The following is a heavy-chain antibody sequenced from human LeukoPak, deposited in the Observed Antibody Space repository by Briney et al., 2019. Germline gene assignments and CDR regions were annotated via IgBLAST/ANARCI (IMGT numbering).Heavy chain of an antibody. D-gene: IGHD6-19*01. J-gene: IGHJ5*02. CDR1: GFTSRNYE. V-gene: IGHV3-48*03. Sequence: GGSLRLSCAASGFTSRNYEMNSVPQAPPKGLERVLYISSSGSAVYYADSVTGRFTISRDNAKNSLYLQMNSLRAEDTALYYCARGPSVGSGWSPDLWGQGTLVTVSS. CDR3: ARGPSVGSGWSPDL. CDR2: ISSSGSAV.